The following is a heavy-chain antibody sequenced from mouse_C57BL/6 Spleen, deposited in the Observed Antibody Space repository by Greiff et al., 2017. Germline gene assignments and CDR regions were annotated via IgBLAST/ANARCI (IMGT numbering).Heavy chain of an antibody. J-gene: IGHJ4*01. CDR1: GFNIKDYY. CDR2: IDPEDGET. V-gene: IGHV14-2*01. Sequence: VQLQQSGAELVKPGASVKLSCTASGFNIKDYYMNWVKQRTEQGLEWIGRIDPEDGETKYATKFQGKATITADTSSNTAYLQLSSLTSEDTAVYYCARGRRQLRVMDYWGQGTSVTVSS. D-gene: IGHD3-2*02. CDR3: ARGRRQLRVMDY.